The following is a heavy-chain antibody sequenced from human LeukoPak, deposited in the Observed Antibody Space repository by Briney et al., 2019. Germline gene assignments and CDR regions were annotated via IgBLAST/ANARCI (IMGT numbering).Heavy chain of an antibody. J-gene: IGHJ4*02. CDR2: IHGDGIST. CDR3: ASGELDSLYYFDY. V-gene: IGHV3-74*01. D-gene: IGHD1-1*01. CDR1: GFTFSSYE. Sequence: GGSLRLSCAASGFTFSSYEMNWVRQAPGKGLVWVSRIHGDGISTTYADSVKGRFTISRDNAKNTLYLQMNSLRPEDTAVYFCASGELDSLYYFDYWGQGTLVTVSS.